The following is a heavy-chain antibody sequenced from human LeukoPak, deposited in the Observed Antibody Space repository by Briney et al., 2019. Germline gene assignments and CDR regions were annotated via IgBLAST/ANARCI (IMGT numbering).Heavy chain of an antibody. D-gene: IGHD2-15*01. CDR2: IIPIFGTA. Sequence: GASVKVSCKASGGTFISYAISWVRQAPGQGLEWMGGIIPIFGTANYAQKFQGRVTITTDESTSTAYMEVSSLRSEDTAVYYCGRKAGDCGGGSCYSINYWGQGTLVTVSS. J-gene: IGHJ4*02. CDR3: GRKAGDCGGGSCYSINY. CDR1: GGTFISYA. V-gene: IGHV1-69*05.